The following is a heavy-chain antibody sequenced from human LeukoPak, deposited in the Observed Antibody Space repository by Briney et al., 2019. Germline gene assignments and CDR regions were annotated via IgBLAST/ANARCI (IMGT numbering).Heavy chain of an antibody. Sequence: ASVKVSCKASGYTFTSYGISWVRQAPGQGLEWMGRISAYNGNTNYAQKLQGRVTMTTDTSTSTAYMELRSLRSDDTAVYYCARGYLSDIVVVPAAFDYWGQGTLVTVSS. CDR1: GYTFTSYG. CDR2: ISAYNGNT. J-gene: IGHJ4*02. D-gene: IGHD2-2*01. V-gene: IGHV1-18*01. CDR3: ARGYLSDIVVVPAAFDY.